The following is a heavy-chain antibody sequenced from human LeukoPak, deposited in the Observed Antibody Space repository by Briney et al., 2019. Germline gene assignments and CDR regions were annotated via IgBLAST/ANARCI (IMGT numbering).Heavy chain of an antibody. CDR2: VYYSGTT. J-gene: IGHJ6*02. D-gene: IGHD3-10*01. CDR3: ARTSRHYYGSGTNLTPWPADMDV. Sequence: SSETLSLTCTVSGGSINSYYWTWIRQPPGKGLEWIGYVYYSGTTKYNPSLNSRVTISVDTSKNQFSLKLSSVTAADTAVYFCARTSRHYYGSGTNLTPWPADMDVWGHGTTVTVSS. V-gene: IGHV4-59*01. CDR1: GGSINSYY.